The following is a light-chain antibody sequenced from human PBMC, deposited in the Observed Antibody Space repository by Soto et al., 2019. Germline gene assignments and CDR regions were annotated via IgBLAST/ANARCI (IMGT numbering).Light chain of an antibody. Sequence: IHLTQSPSSLSASVGYRFTITCRASQGINSYLAWYQQKPVKAPKLLIYAASTLQSGVPSRLRGSGYGTDLTITISSMKNEDFETYHCQQLNSYTRTFGHGTKVDIK. CDR3: QQLNSYTRT. CDR1: QGINSY. V-gene: IGKV1-9*01. J-gene: IGKJ1*01. CDR2: AAS.